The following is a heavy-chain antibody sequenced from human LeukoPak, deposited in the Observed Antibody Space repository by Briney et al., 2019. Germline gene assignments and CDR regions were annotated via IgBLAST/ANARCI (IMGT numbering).Heavy chain of an antibody. CDR3: TREARVGNWFDP. CDR1: GYTFTDYY. CDR2: INPDNGGT. J-gene: IGHJ5*02. Sequence: ASVKVSCRASGYTFTDYYIHWVRQAPGQGLEWMGWINPDNGGTNYAQKFQGRVTMTRDTSIKTVYMDLSRLRSDDTAVFYCTREARVGNWFDPWGQGTQVTVSS. D-gene: IGHD2-2*01. V-gene: IGHV1-2*02.